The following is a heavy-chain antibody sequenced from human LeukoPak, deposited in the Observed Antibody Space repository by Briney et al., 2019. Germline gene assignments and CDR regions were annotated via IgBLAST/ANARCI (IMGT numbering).Heavy chain of an antibody. CDR2: INHSGST. CDR1: GGSFSGYY. Sequence: PSETLSLTCAVYGGSFSGYYWSWIRQPPGKGLEWIGEINHSGSTNYNPSLKSRVAISVDTSKNQFSLKLSSVTAADTAVYYCARNYDVGSGSSPDYWGQGTLVTVSS. D-gene: IGHD3-22*01. V-gene: IGHV4-34*01. CDR3: ARNYDVGSGSSPDY. J-gene: IGHJ4*02.